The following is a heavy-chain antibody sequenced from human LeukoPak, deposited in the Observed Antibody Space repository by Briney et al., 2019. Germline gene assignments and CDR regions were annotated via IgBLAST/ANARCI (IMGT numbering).Heavy chain of an antibody. D-gene: IGHD4-11*01. CDR1: GGSISSSSYY. V-gene: IGHV4-39*07. J-gene: IGHJ4*02. CDR2: IYYSGST. CDR3: ARVGYSTFDY. Sequence: SETLSLTCTVSGGSISSSSYYWGWIRQPPGKGLEWIGSIYYSGSTYYNPSLKSRVTISVDTSKNQFSLKLSSVTAADTAVYYCARVGYSTFDYWGQGTLVTVSS.